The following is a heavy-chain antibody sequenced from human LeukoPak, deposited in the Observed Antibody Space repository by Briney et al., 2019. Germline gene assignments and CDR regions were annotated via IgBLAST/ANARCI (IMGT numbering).Heavy chain of an antibody. Sequence: GGSLRLSCAASGFTFSTNAMSWIRQAPGKGLEWVSYISSSSYTNYADSVKGRFTISRDNAKNSLYLQMNSLRAEDTAVYYCARDRSLGCSGCSDYWGQGTLVTVSS. V-gene: IGHV3-11*05. D-gene: IGHD6-19*01. CDR1: GFTFSTNA. CDR2: ISSSSYT. J-gene: IGHJ4*02. CDR3: ARDRSLGCSGCSDY.